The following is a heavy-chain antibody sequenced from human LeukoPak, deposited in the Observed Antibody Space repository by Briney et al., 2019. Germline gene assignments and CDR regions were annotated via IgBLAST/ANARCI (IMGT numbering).Heavy chain of an antibody. J-gene: IGHJ4*02. CDR1: GFTFSSYS. CDR2: ISSSSSYI. Sequence: GGSLRLSCAASGFTFSSYSMNWVRQAPGKGLEWVSSISSSSSYIYYADSVKGRFTISRDNAKNSLYLQMNSLRAEDTAVYYCARDGGIAAAIGDSDDWGQGTLVTVSS. CDR3: ARDGGIAAAIGDSDD. D-gene: IGHD6-13*01. V-gene: IGHV3-21*01.